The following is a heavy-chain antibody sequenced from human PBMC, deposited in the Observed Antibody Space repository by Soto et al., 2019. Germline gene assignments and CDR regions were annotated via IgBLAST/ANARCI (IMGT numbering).Heavy chain of an antibody. V-gene: IGHV1-58*01. CDR3: ATNREGATYYLGY. J-gene: IGHJ4*02. CDR2: IVVGSGNT. Sequence: SSVKVSCKASTFTFTSSAVQWVRQARGQRLEWIGWIVVGSGNTKYAQNFQERVTITRDMSSGTAYLELSSLRSEDTAVYYCATNREGATYYLGYWGQGTLVTVSS. CDR1: TFTFTSSA. D-gene: IGHD1-26*01.